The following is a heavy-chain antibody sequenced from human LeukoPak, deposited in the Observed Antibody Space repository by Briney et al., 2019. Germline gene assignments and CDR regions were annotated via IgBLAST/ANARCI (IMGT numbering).Heavy chain of an antibody. J-gene: IGHJ3*02. Sequence: GGSLRLSCAASGFTFSSYGMSWVRQAPGKGLEWVSAISGSGGSTYYADSVKGRFTISRDNSKNTLYLQMNSLRAEDTAVYYCARHLKDCGGDCYSGAFDIWGQGTMVTVSS. CDR3: ARHLKDCGGDCYSGAFDI. CDR1: GFTFSSYG. CDR2: ISGSGGST. D-gene: IGHD2-21*02. V-gene: IGHV3-23*01.